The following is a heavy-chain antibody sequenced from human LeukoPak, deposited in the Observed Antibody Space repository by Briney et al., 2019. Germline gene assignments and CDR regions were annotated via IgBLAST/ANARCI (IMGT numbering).Heavy chain of an antibody. CDR2: INHSEST. CDR1: GGSFSGYY. Sequence: SETLSLTCAVYGGSFSGYYWSWIRQPPGKGLEWIGEINHSESTNYNPSLKSRVTISVDTSKNQFSLKLSSVTAADTAVYYCARGGLGPDFVFDYWGQGTLVTVPS. CDR3: ARGGLGPDFVFDY. D-gene: IGHD3-16*01. J-gene: IGHJ4*02. V-gene: IGHV4-34*01.